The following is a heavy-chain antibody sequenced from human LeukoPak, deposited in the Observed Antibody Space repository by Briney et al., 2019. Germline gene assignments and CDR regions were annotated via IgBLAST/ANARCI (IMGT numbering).Heavy chain of an antibody. CDR3: ARDLISGHYTFDY. CDR2: ISSTSSTR. CDR1: GYTFSSFG. D-gene: IGHD1-26*01. V-gene: IGHV3-48*02. Sequence: PGGSLRLSCATDGYTFSSFGMNWVRQAPGKGPEWVSYISSTSSTREYADSVKGRFTVSRDNAKKSLYLQMNSLRDDDTAVYYCARDLISGHYTFDYWGQGTLVTVSS. J-gene: IGHJ4*02.